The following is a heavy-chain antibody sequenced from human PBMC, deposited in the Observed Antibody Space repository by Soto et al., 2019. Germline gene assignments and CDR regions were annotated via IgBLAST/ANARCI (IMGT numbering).Heavy chain of an antibody. J-gene: IGHJ5*02. CDR1: GGSFSGYY. Sequence: QEQLQQWGAGLLKPSETLSLTCAVYGGSFSGYYWSWIRQPPGKGLEWIGEINDSGRTNYNPSLKSRVTISQHTSEMQFSRRLISVTVADTAVYYSARATPSDSSAWYGDWFDPWGQRTLVIVSS. V-gene: IGHV4-34*02. CDR2: INDSGRT. CDR3: ARATPSDSSAWYGDWFDP. D-gene: IGHD6-19*01.